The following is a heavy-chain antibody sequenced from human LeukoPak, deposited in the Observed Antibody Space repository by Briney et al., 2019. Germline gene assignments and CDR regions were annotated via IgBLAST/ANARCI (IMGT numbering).Heavy chain of an antibody. V-gene: IGHV1-58*02. CDR1: GFTFTSSA. CDR3: AAAYYDFWSGYVSGRFDP. Sequence: SVKVSCKASGFTFTSSAMQWVRQARGQRLEWIGWIVVGSGNTNYAQKFQERVTITRDMSTSTAYMELNSLRSEDTAVYYCAAAYYDFWSGYVSGRFDPWGQGTLVTVSS. CDR2: IVVGSGNT. J-gene: IGHJ5*02. D-gene: IGHD3-3*01.